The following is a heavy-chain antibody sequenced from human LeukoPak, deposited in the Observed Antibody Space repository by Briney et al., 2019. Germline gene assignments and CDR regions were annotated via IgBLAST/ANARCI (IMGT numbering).Heavy chain of an antibody. Sequence: GESLKISCKGSGYSFTSYWIGWVRQMPGRGLEWMGITYPGDSDTRYSPSFQGQVTISVDKSISTAYLQWSSLKASDTAMYYCARATQYCSSTSCYRGGSNFDYWGQGTLVTVSS. CDR3: ARATQYCSSTSCYRGGSNFDY. CDR2: TYPGDSDT. D-gene: IGHD2-2*01. CDR1: GYSFTSYW. V-gene: IGHV5-51*01. J-gene: IGHJ4*02.